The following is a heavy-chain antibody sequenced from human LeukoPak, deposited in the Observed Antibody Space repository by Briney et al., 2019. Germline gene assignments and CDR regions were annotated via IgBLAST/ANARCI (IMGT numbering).Heavy chain of an antibody. CDR2: ISYDGSNK. CDR3: ARAMTTVTTTFDY. Sequence: GGSLRLSCAASGFTFSSYAMHWVRQAPGKGLERVAVISYDGSNKYYADSVKGRFTISRDNSKNTLYLQMNSLRAEDTAVYYCARAMTTVTTTFDYWGQGTLVTVSS. CDR1: GFTFSSYA. J-gene: IGHJ4*02. D-gene: IGHD4-17*01. V-gene: IGHV3-30-3*01.